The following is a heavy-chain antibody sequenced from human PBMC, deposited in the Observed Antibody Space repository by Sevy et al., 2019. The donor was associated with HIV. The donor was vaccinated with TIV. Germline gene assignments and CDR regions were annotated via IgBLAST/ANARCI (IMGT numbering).Heavy chain of an antibody. J-gene: IGHJ4*02. V-gene: IGHV3-72*01. Sequence: GGSLRLSCVASGFTFSDHYMEWVRQAPGKGLEWVGRTRNKADSYTTEYAASVKGRFTISRDDSKNSLYLQMNGLKTGDTAVYYCATHAGIAAAGRVFDYWGQGSLVTVSS. D-gene: IGHD6-13*01. CDR1: GFTFSDHY. CDR2: TRNKADSYTT. CDR3: ATHAGIAAAGRVFDY.